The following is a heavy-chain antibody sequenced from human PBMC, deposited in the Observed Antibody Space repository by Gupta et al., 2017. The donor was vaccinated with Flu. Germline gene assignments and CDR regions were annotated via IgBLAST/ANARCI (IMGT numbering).Heavy chain of an antibody. Sequence: QVQLVQSGGGVVQPGRSLRLSCATSGFIFSDYGMHWVRQAPGKGLEWVENIWNDGVNKNYADSVKGRFTISRDLDTVFLQMNSLRAEDTGVYYCAREALELATAFDNWGQGTLVAVSS. CDR3: AREALELATAFDN. D-gene: IGHD5-24*01. CDR1: GFIFSDYG. CDR2: IWNDGVNK. J-gene: IGHJ4*02. V-gene: IGHV3-33*01.